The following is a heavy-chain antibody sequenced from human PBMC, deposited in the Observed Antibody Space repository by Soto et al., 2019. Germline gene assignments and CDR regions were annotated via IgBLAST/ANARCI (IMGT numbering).Heavy chain of an antibody. V-gene: IGHV1-18*04. D-gene: IGHD2-2*01. CDR2: ISAYNGNT. CDR1: GYAFTTYG. CDR3: ARETIVVVPGCVEFYYNRGMDV. Sequence: QVQLVQSGAEVRKPGASVKVSCKASGYAFTTYGISWVRQAPGQGLEWMGWISAYNGNTKYAQKLQGRVTMTTDTSTTTAYMDLRSLTSDDTAVYYRARETIVVVPGCVEFYYNRGMDVWGQGTTVTVSS. J-gene: IGHJ6*02.